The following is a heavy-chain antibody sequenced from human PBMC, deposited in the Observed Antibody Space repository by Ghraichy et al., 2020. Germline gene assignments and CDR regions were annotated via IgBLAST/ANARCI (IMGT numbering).Heavy chain of an antibody. J-gene: IGHJ4*02. V-gene: IGHV3-7*03. CDR3: AAGSGWLSDS. Sequence: GGSLRLFCAASEFTPTTYWMNWVRQAPGKGLEWVAIIDQDGSEKVYVDSVRGRFTISRDNAKKSLYLQMNSLRDEDTAIYFCAAGSGWLSDSWGRGTLVTVYS. CDR1: EFTPTTYW. D-gene: IGHD6-19*01. CDR2: IDQDGSEK.